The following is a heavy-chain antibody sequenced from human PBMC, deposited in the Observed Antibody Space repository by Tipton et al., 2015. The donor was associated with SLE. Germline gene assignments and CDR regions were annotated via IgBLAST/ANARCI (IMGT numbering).Heavy chain of an antibody. V-gene: IGHV4-34*01. Sequence: TLSLTCAVYGGSFSNYYWSWIRQPPGKGLEWIGYIYHSGSTYYNPSLKSRVTISVDRSKNQFSLKLSSVTAADTAVYYCARHGGYYFDYWGQGTLATVSS. CDR3: ARHGGYYFDY. D-gene: IGHD4-23*01. J-gene: IGHJ4*02. CDR1: GGSFSNYY. CDR2: IYHSGST.